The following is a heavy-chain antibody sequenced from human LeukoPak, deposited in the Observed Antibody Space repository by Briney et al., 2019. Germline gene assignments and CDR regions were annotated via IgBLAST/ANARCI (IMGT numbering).Heavy chain of an antibody. CDR3: ARGPTMSDY. V-gene: IGHV4-30-4*01. D-gene: IGHD3-10*02. Sequence: SETLSLTCTVSGGSLSSGDYYWSRIRQPTGKGLEWIGYIYYSGSTYYNPSLKSRVTISVDTTKNQFSLKLRSVTAANTAVYYCARGPTMSDYWGQGTLVTVSS. J-gene: IGHJ4*02. CDR1: GGSLSSGDYY. CDR2: IYYSGST.